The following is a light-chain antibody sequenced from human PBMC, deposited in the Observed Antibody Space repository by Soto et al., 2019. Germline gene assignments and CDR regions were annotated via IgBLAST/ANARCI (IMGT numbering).Light chain of an antibody. Sequence: EIVLTQSPATLSLSPGERATLSCRASQSVSSYLAWYQQKPGQAPRLLIYDASNRATGIPARFSGSGSGTDFTLTIRRLEPEDFAVYYCHQRSNWLTFGGGTKVEIK. CDR2: DAS. J-gene: IGKJ4*01. V-gene: IGKV3-11*01. CDR3: HQRSNWLT. CDR1: QSVSSY.